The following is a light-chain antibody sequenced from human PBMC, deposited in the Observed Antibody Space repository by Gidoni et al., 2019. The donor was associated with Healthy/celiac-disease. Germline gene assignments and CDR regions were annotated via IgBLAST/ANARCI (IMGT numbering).Light chain of an antibody. Sequence: EIVLTQSPATLSLSPGERATLSCRASQSVSSYLAWYQQKPGQAPRLLIYDASNRATGIPARFSGSGSGTDLTLTISSLEPEDFAVYYCQQRSNWPWTFXQXTKVEIK. CDR3: QQRSNWPWT. CDR2: DAS. V-gene: IGKV3-11*01. CDR1: QSVSSY. J-gene: IGKJ1*01.